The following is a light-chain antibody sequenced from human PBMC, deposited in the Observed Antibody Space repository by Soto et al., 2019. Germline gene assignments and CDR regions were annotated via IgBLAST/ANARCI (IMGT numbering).Light chain of an antibody. CDR3: QSYDSSLSGWV. V-gene: IGLV1-40*01. Sequence: QSVLTQPPSVSGAPGQRVTISCTGSSSNIGAGYYVHWYQQLPGTAPKLLIYGNNNRPSGVPDRFSGSKSGTSASLAITGLQAEDEADYYCQSYDSSLSGWVFGGGTKVTGL. CDR2: GNN. CDR1: SSNIGAGYY. J-gene: IGLJ3*02.